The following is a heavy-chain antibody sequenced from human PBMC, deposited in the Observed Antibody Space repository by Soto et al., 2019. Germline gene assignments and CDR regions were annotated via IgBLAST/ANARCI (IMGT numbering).Heavy chain of an antibody. CDR2: ISTGGVP. CDR1: GLTSGIYD. Sequence: GPLLESGGGLIQPGGSLRLSCAASGLTSGIYDISWVRQAPGKGLEWVSVISTGGVPYYADSVKGRFTISRDISKNTLFLQMSSLRVEDTAVYYCARGGTGYKQFDYWGQGTLVTVSS. J-gene: IGHJ4*02. CDR3: ARGGTGYKQFDY. D-gene: IGHD5-12*01. V-gene: IGHV3-23*01.